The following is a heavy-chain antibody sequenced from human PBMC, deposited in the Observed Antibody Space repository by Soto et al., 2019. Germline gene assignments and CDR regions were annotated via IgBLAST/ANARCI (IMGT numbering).Heavy chain of an antibody. J-gene: IGHJ5*02. CDR3: AREGPRIVAAISADWFDP. CDR1: GFTLSDYA. CDR2: LSYDGNNR. D-gene: IGHD2-21*02. V-gene: IGHV3-30-3*01. Sequence: GGSLRLSCAASGFTLSDYAMHWVRQAPGRGLEWVALLSYDGNNRYYADSVKGRFTISRDNSRNTLYLQMNNLRPEDTALYYCAREGPRIVAAISADWFDPWGLGTLVTVSS.